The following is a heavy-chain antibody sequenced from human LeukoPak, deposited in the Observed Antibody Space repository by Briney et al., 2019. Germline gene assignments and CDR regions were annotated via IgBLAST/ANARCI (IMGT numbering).Heavy chain of an antibody. J-gene: IGHJ4*02. Sequence: SETLSLTCTVSGGSISNYYWNWIRQPPGKGLEWVGHISYSGGTKYNPSLQSRVTISIDTSKNQFSLNLSSVTAADTAVYYCARHRSGSFDSWGQGTLVTVSS. CDR1: GGSISNYY. CDR2: ISYSGGT. V-gene: IGHV4-59*08. CDR3: ARHRSGSFDS. D-gene: IGHD3-3*01.